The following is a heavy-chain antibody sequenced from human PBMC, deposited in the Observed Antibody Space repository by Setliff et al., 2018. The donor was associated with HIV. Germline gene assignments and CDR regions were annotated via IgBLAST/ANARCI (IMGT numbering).Heavy chain of an antibody. CDR2: IYYSGST. Sequence: PSETLSLTCTVSGGSISSHYWSWIRQPPGKGLEWIGYIYYSGSTNYNPSLKSRVTLTRDTSISTAYLEVRSDDTAVYYCARKRVGFDGIDVWGQGTTVTVSS. CDR3: ARKRVGFDGIDV. V-gene: IGHV4-59*11. J-gene: IGHJ6*02. CDR1: GGSISSHY. D-gene: IGHD1-26*01.